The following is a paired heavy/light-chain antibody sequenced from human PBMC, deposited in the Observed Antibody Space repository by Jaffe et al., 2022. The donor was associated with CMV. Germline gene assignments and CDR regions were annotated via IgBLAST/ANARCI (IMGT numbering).Heavy chain of an antibody. Sequence: QVQLVESGGGVVQPGRSLRLSCAASGFTFSTYGMHWVRQAPGKGLEWVAVIWFDGSNEYYADSVKGRFTISRDNSKDTLFLQMNSLRAEDTAIYYCTRDPEAGFDYWGQGTLVTVSS. CDR2: IWFDGSNE. V-gene: IGHV3-33*08. CDR3: TRDPEAGFDY. CDR1: GFTFSTYG. J-gene: IGHJ4*02.
Light chain of an antibody. CDR3: SSYTSSSTWV. Sequence: QSALTQPASVSGSPGQSITISCTGTSSDVGGYKYVSWYQQHPGKVPKLLIYDVTNRPSGVSNRFSGSKSGNTASLTISGLQAEDEADYYCSSYTSSSTWVFGGGTKLTVL. J-gene: IGLJ3*02. CDR1: SSDVGGYKY. V-gene: IGLV2-14*03. CDR2: DVT.